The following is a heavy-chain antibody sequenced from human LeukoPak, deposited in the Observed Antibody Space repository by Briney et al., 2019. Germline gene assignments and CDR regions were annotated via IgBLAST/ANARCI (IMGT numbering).Heavy chain of an antibody. Sequence: ASVQVSCKASGYTFTGYYMHWVRQGPGQGLEWVGWINPNSGGTNYAQKFQGRVTMTRDTSISTAYMELSRLRSDDTAVYYCARDSASWYWDFDYWGQGTLVTVSS. CDR3: ARDSASWYWDFDY. V-gene: IGHV1-2*02. J-gene: IGHJ4*02. D-gene: IGHD6-13*01. CDR1: GYTFTGYY. CDR2: INPNSGGT.